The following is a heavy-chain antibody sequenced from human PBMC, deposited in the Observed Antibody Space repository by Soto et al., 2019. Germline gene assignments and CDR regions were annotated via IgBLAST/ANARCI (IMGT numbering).Heavy chain of an antibody. CDR3: ARDLVLVRGVIITYSYFDY. D-gene: IGHD3-10*01. CDR2: ISTYNGDT. V-gene: IGHV1-18*03. Sequence: QVQLEQSGGEVKKPGASVKVSCKASGYTFTNYGISWVRQAPGQGLEWMGWISTYNGDTNFAQKYQGRVTMTTDTSTSTAYMELRSLRSDDMAVYYCARDLVLVRGVIITYSYFDYWGQGTLVIVSS. CDR1: GYTFTNYG. J-gene: IGHJ4*02.